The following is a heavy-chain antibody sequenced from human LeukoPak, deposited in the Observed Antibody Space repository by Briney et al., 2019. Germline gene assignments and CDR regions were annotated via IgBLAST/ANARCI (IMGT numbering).Heavy chain of an antibody. J-gene: IGHJ2*01. D-gene: IGHD6-13*01. CDR1: GFTFSSYA. V-gene: IGHV3-30-3*01. CDR2: ISYDGSNK. Sequence: GGSLRLSCAASGFTFSSYAMHWVRQAPGKGLEWVAVISYDGSNKYYADSVKGRFTISRDNSKNTLYLQMNSLRAEDTAVYYCASTSWDSGYSSSWHLPGYFDLWGRGTLVTVSS. CDR3: ASTSWDSGYSSSWHLPGYFDL.